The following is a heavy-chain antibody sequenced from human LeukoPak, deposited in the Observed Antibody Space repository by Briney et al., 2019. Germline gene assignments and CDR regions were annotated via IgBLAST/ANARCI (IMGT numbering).Heavy chain of an antibody. CDR2: IYYSGST. Sequence: SGTLSPTCNVSGYSICSGHYWGWIRQPPGKGLEWIGYIYYSGSTNYNPSLKSRGTISVDTSKNQFSLELSSVNAADTAVYYCARLTGSGWYGVFDYWGQGTLVTVSS. V-gene: IGHV4-59*11. CDR3: ARLTGSGWYGVFDY. CDR1: GYSICSGHY. J-gene: IGHJ4*02. D-gene: IGHD6-19*01.